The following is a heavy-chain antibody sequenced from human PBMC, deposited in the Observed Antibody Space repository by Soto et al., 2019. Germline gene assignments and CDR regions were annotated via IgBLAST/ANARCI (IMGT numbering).Heavy chain of an antibody. CDR1: GLILSDNF. J-gene: IGHJ4*02. D-gene: IGHD6-13*01. V-gene: IGHV3-11*01. CDR3: ARGRYSNDY. Sequence: PGGSLRLSCAASGLILSDNFMTWIRQAPGKGLEWVSYNSAYGTTMYYADSVKGRFTISRDNAKNSLYLQMNSLRGDDTAVYYCARGRYSNDYWGQGTLVTVSS. CDR2: NSAYGTTM.